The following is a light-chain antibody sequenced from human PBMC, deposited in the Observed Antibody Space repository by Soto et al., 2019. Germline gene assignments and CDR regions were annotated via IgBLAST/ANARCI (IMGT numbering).Light chain of an antibody. CDR1: QSITGW. V-gene: IGKV1-5*03. CDR3: LHDYNYPYT. CDR2: KAS. Sequence: DIQMTQSPSTLSASVGDRVTITCRASQSITGWLAWFQQKPGKAPKLLISKASSLQSGVPSRFSGSGSGTDFTLTISSLQPDDFATYYCLHDYNYPYTFGQGTKVDIK. J-gene: IGKJ2*01.